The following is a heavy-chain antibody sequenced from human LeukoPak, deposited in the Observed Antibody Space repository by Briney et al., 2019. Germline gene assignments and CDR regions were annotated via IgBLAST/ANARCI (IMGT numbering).Heavy chain of an antibody. CDR2: IRSKAYGGTT. CDR1: GFTFGDYA. Sequence: GGSLRLSCTASGFTFGDYAMSWFRQAPGKGLEWVGFIRSKAYGGTTEYAASVKGRFTISRDDSKSIAYLQMNSLKTEDTAVYYCTRDKADGDYYEGRNDYWGQGTLVTVSS. V-gene: IGHV3-49*03. J-gene: IGHJ4*02. CDR3: TRDKADGDYYEGRNDY. D-gene: IGHD4-17*01.